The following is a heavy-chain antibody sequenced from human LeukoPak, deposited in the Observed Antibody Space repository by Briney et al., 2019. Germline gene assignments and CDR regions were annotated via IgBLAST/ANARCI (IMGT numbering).Heavy chain of an antibody. J-gene: IGHJ3*02. Sequence: PGGSLRLSCAASGFTFSSYAMHWVRQAPGKGLEWVAVISYDGSNKYYADSVKGRFTISRDNSKNTLYLQMNSLRAEDTAVYYCARDFDAFWAFDIWGQGTMVTVSS. D-gene: IGHD3-9*01. CDR1: GFTFSSYA. CDR3: ARDFDAFWAFDI. CDR2: ISYDGSNK. V-gene: IGHV3-30-3*01.